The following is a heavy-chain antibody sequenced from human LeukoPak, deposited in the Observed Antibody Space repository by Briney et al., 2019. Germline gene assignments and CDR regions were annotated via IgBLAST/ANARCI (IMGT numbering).Heavy chain of an antibody. D-gene: IGHD7-27*01. CDR3: ARVTGDLRFDY. CDR1: GYTFTSYY. CDR2: INPSGGST. V-gene: IGHV1-46*03. Sequence: ASVKVSCKASGYTFTSYYMHWVRQAPGQGLEWMGIINPSGGSTSYAQKFQGRVTMTRDTSTSTVYMQLSSLRSEDTAVYYCARVTGDLRFDYWGQGTLVTVSS. J-gene: IGHJ4*02.